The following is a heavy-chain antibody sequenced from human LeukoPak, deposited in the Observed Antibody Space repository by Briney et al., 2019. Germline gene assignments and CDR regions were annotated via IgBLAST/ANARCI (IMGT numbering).Heavy chain of an antibody. V-gene: IGHV1-2*02. D-gene: IGHD3-10*01. J-gene: IGHJ4*02. CDR2: INPNSGGT. Sequence: GASVKLPCKASGYTFTGYYMHWVRQAPGQGLEWMGWINPNSGGTNYAQKFQGRVTMTRDTSISTAYMELSRLRADDTAVYYGARASREVWFGELMSPFDYWGQGALVTVSS. CDR1: GYTFTGYY. CDR3: ARASREVWFGELMSPFDY.